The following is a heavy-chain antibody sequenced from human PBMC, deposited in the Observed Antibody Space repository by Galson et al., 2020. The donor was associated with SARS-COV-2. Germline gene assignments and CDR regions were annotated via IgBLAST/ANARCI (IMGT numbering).Heavy chain of an antibody. CDR2: IRGSGDTT. J-gene: IGHJ1*01. V-gene: IGHV3-23*01. D-gene: IGHD3-9*01. CDR3: AKEVPMTGRTDEYFQH. Sequence: GGSLRLSCAASGFTFSNCPMSWVRQAPGQGLEWVSEIRGSGDTTYYADSMKGRFTIYRDTSRNTLYLQMNSLRAEDTAMYYCAKEVPMTGRTDEYFQHWGQGTLVIVSS. CDR1: GFTFSNCP.